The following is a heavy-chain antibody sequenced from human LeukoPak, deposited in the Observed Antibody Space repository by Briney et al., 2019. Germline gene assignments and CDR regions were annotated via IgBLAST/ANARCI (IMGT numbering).Heavy chain of an antibody. J-gene: IGHJ4*02. D-gene: IGHD3-22*01. V-gene: IGHV3-30*03. CDR2: ISYDGSNK. Sequence: GGSLRLSCAASGFAFSSYGMHWVRQAPGKGLEWVAVISYDGSNKYYADSVKGRFTISRDNSKNTLYLQMNSLRAEDTAVYYCAGGLYDSSGYRSWGQGTLDTVSS. CDR3: AGGLYDSSGYRS. CDR1: GFAFSSYG.